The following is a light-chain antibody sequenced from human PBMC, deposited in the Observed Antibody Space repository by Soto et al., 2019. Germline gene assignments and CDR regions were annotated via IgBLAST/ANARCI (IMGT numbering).Light chain of an antibody. Sequence: SVLTQRPSVLGSPGQSITISCTGSSGDVGGYNFFSWYQQHPGKATKLMIYEVSNRPSGVSNRFSGSKSGNTASLTISGLQPEDEADYYCSSYTTSSTVVFGTGTKVTVL. CDR2: EVS. J-gene: IGLJ1*01. V-gene: IGLV2-14*03. CDR1: SGDVGGYNF. CDR3: SSYTTSSTVV.